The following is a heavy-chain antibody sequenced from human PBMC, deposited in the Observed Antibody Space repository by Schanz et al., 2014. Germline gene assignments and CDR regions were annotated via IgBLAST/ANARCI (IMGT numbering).Heavy chain of an antibody. D-gene: IGHD6-19*01. CDR3: TRLRRADPNGFDV. V-gene: IGHV1-69*02. CDR2: IMPLRGIG. Sequence: QVQLVQSGAEVKKPGSSVKVSCQAFGDTFSEYNIMWVRQVPGQGLEWLGRIMPLRGIGNNAWKFQDRLTITADKSMNITYMELSSLGTEDTAVYYCTRLRRADPNGFDVWGQGTTVTVS. J-gene: IGHJ6*02. CDR1: GDTFSEYN.